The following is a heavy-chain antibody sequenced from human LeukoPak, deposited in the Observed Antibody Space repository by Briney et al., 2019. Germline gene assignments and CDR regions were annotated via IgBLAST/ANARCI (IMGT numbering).Heavy chain of an antibody. CDR3: ARDLDYGDYEGY. CDR2: IYHSGST. Sequence: SETLSLTCTVSGYSISSGYYWGWIRQPPGKGLEWIGSIYHSGSTYYNPSLKSRVTISVDTSKNQFSLKLSSVTAADTAVYYCARDLDYGDYEGYWGQGTLVTVSS. J-gene: IGHJ4*02. V-gene: IGHV4-38-2*02. CDR1: GYSISSGYY. D-gene: IGHD4-17*01.